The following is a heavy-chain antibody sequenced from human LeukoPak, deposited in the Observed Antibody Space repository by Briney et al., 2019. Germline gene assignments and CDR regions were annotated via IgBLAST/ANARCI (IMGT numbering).Heavy chain of an antibody. V-gene: IGHV2-5*01. CDR1: GFSLSTSGVG. CDR2: IYWNDDK. J-gene: IGHJ5*02. D-gene: IGHD6-13*01. CDR3: AHRNPETGSSWYADNWFDP. Sequence: SGPTLVNPTQTLTLTCTFSGFSLSTSGVGVGWIRQPPGKALEWLALIYWNDDKRYSPSLKSRLTITKDTSKNQVVLTMTNMDPVDTATYYCAHRNPETGSSWYADNWFDPWGQGTLVTVSS.